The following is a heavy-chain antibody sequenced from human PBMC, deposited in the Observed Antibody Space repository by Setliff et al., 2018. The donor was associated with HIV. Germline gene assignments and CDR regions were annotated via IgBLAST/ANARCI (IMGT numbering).Heavy chain of an antibody. Sequence: SETLSLTCTVSGDSISRGPYYWSWIRQSAGRGLEWIGRIYTSGSTNDNPSLKSRITISVDTSNNQFSLRLSSVTAADTAVYYCAGDKGYYYMDVWGKGITVTVSS. CDR3: AGDKGYYYMDV. CDR1: GDSISRGPYY. V-gene: IGHV4-61*02. CDR2: IYTSGST. J-gene: IGHJ6*03.